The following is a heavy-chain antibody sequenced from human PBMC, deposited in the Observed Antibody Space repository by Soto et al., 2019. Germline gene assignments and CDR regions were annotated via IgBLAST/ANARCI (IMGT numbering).Heavy chain of an antibody. CDR3: VLESYFYSAWR. CDR2: FKSKGSGEAP. V-gene: IGHV3-15*07. CDR1: GLSLSDDW. J-gene: IGHJ4*02. Sequence: GGSLRLCCVVSGLSLSDDWLIWVRQAPGKGLEWVGRFKSKGSGEAPDLAAPVKGRFALSRDDLQSTLQLQMNSLQTDDTGVYYCVLESYFYSAWRWGQGT. D-gene: IGHD6-19*01.